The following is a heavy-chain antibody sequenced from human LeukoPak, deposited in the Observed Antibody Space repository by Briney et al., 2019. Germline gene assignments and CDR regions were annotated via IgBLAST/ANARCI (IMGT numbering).Heavy chain of an antibody. D-gene: IGHD6-13*01. V-gene: IGHV4-34*01. CDR3: ATIAADNDAFDI. Sequence: SETLSLTCAVYGESFSKYYWSWIRQPPGKGLEWIGEINHSGNTNYNPSLKSRVTISVDTSKNQFSLKLSSVTAADTAVYYCATIAADNDAFDIWGQGTMVTVSS. J-gene: IGHJ3*02. CDR2: INHSGNT. CDR1: GESFSKYY.